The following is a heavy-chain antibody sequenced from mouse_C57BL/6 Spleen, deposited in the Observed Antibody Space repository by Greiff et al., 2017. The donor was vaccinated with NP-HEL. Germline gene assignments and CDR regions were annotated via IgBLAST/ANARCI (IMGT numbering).Heavy chain of an antibody. D-gene: IGHD2-4*01. CDR3: ARPFYYDYDGYFDV. Sequence: QVQLQQPGAELVRPGTSVKLSCKASGYTFTSYGISWVKQRTGQGLEWIGEIYPRSGNTYYNEKFKGKATLTADKSSSTAYMELRSLTSEDSAVYFCARPFYYDYDGYFDVWGTGTTVTVSS. J-gene: IGHJ1*03. V-gene: IGHV1-81*01. CDR2: IYPRSGNT. CDR1: GYTFTSYG.